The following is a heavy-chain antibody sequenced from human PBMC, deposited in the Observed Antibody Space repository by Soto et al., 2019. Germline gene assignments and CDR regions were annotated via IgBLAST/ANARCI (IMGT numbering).Heavy chain of an antibody. CDR1: GDSISTFY. CDR3: ARARTVRMYADDCSAYFYFFDY. CDR2: VYYTGST. V-gene: IGHV4-59*13. D-gene: IGHD3-22*01. J-gene: IGHJ4*02. Sequence: SETLSFPCTVSGDSISTFYWGWMRQSPGKDLEWIGNVYYTGSTNYNPSLKSRVTISVDRSKHQFSLWLTSANAADTAAYSRARARTVRMYADDCSAYFYFFDYWGQGTQVTVSS.